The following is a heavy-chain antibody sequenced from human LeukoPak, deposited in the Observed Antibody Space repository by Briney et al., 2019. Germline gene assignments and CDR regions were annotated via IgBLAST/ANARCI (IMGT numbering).Heavy chain of an antibody. D-gene: IGHD4-17*01. CDR2: ISSSSSYI. J-gene: IGHJ4*02. V-gene: IGHV3-21*01. CDR1: GFTFSSYS. Sequence: GGSLRLSCVASGFTFSSYSMNWVRQAPGKGLEWVSSISSSSSYIYYADSVKGRFTISRDNAKNSLYLQMNSLRAEDTAVYYCARAHGDYVGPSSYWGQGTLVTVSS. CDR3: ARAHGDYVGPSSY.